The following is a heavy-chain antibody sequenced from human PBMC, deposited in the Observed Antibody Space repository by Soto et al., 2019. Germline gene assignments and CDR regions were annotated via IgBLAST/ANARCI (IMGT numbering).Heavy chain of an antibody. CDR1: GFTFSSYA. CDR3: ARDREWGDTAMDTHPGF. Sequence: QVQLVESGGGVVQPGRSLRLACAASGFTFSSYAMHWVRQAPGKGLEWVAVISYHGRNKYYADSVKGRFTISRDNSKNTLYVQMNSLRAEDTAVYYCARDREWGDTAMDTHPGFWGQGTLVTVSS. J-gene: IGHJ4*02. V-gene: IGHV3-30*04. CDR2: ISYHGRNK. D-gene: IGHD5-18*01.